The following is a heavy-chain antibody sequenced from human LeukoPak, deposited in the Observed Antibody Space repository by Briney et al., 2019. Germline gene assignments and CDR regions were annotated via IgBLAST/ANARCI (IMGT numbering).Heavy chain of an antibody. Sequence: SETLSLTCTVSGGSISSSSYYWGWIRQPPGKGLEWIGSTYYSGSTYYNPSLKSRVTISVDTSKNQFSLKLSSVTAADTAVYYCARLGYSYGPFDYWGQGTLVTVSS. CDR2: TYYSGST. V-gene: IGHV4-39*01. CDR3: ARLGYSYGPFDY. CDR1: GGSISSSSYY. D-gene: IGHD5-18*01. J-gene: IGHJ4*02.